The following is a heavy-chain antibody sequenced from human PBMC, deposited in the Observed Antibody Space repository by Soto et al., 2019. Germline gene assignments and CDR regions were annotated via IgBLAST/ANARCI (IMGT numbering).Heavy chain of an antibody. J-gene: IGHJ5*02. Sequence: GGSLRLSCAASGFTFNTYSMNWVRQAPGKGLEWVSFLSSSSATMYYADSVKGRFTISRDNAKNSLYLQMDSLRDEDTAVYYCARGHGAVFGVVMLGGAFDPWGQGTLVTVSS. CDR3: ARGHGAVFGVVMLGGAFDP. CDR2: LSSSSATM. D-gene: IGHD3-3*01. V-gene: IGHV3-48*02. CDR1: GFTFNTYS.